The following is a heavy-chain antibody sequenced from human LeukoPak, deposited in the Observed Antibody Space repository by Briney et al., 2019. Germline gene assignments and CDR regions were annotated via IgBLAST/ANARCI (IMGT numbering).Heavy chain of an antibody. CDR2: FSYSGTT. V-gene: IGHV4-39*07. Sequence: SETLSLTCTVSGGSTTTSNSYWGWIRQPPGKDLEWIGSFSYSGTTYYNPSLKGRVTISVDTSKNQFSLKLSSVTAADTAVYYCARRHYYDSSGYDYWGQGTLVTVSS. CDR3: ARRHYYDSSGYDY. D-gene: IGHD3-22*01. CDR1: GGSTTTSNSY. J-gene: IGHJ4*02.